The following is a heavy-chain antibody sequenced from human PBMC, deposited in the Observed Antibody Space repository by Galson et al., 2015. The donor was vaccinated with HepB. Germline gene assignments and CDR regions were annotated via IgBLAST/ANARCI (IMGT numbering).Heavy chain of an antibody. CDR2: ITYDGTNK. D-gene: IGHD5-12*01. CDR1: GFTFNSYA. J-gene: IGHJ4*02. Sequence: SLRLSCAASGFTFNSYAMHWVRQAPGKGLQWVAVITYDGTNKFYARSVKGRFTISRDNSGNTLFLHMNSLRPEDTALYYCVKGGGYSALRGRGGFDSGGQGARVTVSS. V-gene: IGHV3-30*04. CDR3: VKGGGYSALRGRGGFDS.